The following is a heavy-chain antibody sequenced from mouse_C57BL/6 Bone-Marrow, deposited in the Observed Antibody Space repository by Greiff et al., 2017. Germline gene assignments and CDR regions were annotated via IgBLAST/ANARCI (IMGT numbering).Heavy chain of an antibody. Sequence: VQLQESGAELARPGASVKLSCTASGYTFTSYGISWVKQRTGQGLEWIGEIYPRSGNTYYNEKFKGKATLTADKSSSTAYMELRSLTSEDSAVYFCARPWVFAYWGQGTLVTVSA. CDR1: GYTFTSYG. J-gene: IGHJ3*01. V-gene: IGHV1-81*01. CDR2: IYPRSGNT. CDR3: ARPWVFAY.